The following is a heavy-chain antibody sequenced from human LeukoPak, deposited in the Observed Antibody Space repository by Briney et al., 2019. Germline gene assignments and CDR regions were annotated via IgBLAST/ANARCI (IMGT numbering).Heavy chain of an antibody. CDR1: GFTFTSYW. J-gene: IGHJ4*02. Sequence: GGSLRLSCVASGFTFTSYWMSWVRQAPGKGLEWVANIKQDGSEKYYVDSLKGRFAISRDNAKNSLYLQMNSLRAEDTAVYYCAREQQLAEDYWGQGTLVTVSS. CDR2: IKQDGSEK. V-gene: IGHV3-7*01. D-gene: IGHD6-13*01. CDR3: AREQQLAEDY.